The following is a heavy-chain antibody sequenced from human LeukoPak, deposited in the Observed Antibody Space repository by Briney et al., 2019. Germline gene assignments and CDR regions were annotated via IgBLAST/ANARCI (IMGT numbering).Heavy chain of an antibody. J-gene: IGHJ4*02. D-gene: IGHD6-13*01. Sequence: SETLSLTCTVSGGSISSSSYYWGWIRQPPGKGLEWIGSIYYSGSTYYNPSLKSRVTISVDTSKNQFSLKLSSVTAADTAVYYCARLRGGAAAGTRPDYWGQGTLVTVSS. CDR2: IYYSGST. V-gene: IGHV4-39*01. CDR1: GGSISSSSYY. CDR3: ARLRGGAAAGTRPDY.